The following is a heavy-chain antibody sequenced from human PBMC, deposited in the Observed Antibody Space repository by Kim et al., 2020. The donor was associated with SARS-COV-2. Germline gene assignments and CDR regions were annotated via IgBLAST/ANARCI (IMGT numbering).Heavy chain of an antibody. CDR3: AREYVRHYSGSGRIYGMDV. CDR1: GGSISSGGYY. V-gene: IGHV4-31*03. D-gene: IGHD3-10*01. CDR2: IYYSGST. J-gene: IGHJ6*02. Sequence: SETLSLTCTVSGGSISSGGYYWSWIRQHPGKGLEWIGYIYYSGSTYYNPSLKSRVTISVDTSKNQFSLKLSSVTAADTAVYYCAREYVRHYSGSGRIYGMDVWGQGTTVTVSS.